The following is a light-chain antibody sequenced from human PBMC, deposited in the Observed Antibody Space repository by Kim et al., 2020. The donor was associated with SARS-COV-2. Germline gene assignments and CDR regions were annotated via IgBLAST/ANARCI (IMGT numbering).Light chain of an antibody. CDR2: LNSDGSH. J-gene: IGLJ3*02. V-gene: IGLV4-69*01. CDR1: SGHNSYA. Sequence: ASVKLTCTLSSGHNSYASAWHQQQPEKGPRYLMKLNSDGSHSKGDGIPDRFSGSSSGAERYLTISSLQSEDEADYYCQTWGTGPWVFGGGTKLTVL. CDR3: QTWGTGPWV.